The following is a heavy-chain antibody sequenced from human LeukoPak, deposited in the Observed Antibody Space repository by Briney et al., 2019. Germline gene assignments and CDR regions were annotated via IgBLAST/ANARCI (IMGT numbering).Heavy chain of an antibody. D-gene: IGHD3-10*01. CDR2: MNHSGST. CDR3: ARDSPYYYGSGSATYYMDV. CDR1: GGSFSGYY. Sequence: SSETLSLTCAVYGGSFSGYYWSWIRQPPGKGLEWIGEMNHSGSTNYNPSLKSRVTISVDTSKNQFSLKLSSVTAADTAVCYCARDSPYYYGSGSATYYMDVWGKGTTVTISS. V-gene: IGHV4-34*01. J-gene: IGHJ6*03.